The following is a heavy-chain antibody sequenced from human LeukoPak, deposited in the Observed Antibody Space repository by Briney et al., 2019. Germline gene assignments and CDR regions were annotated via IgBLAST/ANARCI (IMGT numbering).Heavy chain of an antibody. CDR3: AKEAGQDYGALDAFDV. D-gene: IGHD4-17*01. V-gene: IGHV3-21*01. J-gene: IGHJ3*01. Sequence: SGGSLRLSCAASGFTFSIYSMNWVRQAPGKGLEWVSSIGGSSSSLYYAESVKGRFTISRDNARNSLYLQMNSLRAEDTAVYYCAKEAGQDYGALDAFDVWGQGTMVTVSS. CDR2: IGGSSSSL. CDR1: GFTFSIYS.